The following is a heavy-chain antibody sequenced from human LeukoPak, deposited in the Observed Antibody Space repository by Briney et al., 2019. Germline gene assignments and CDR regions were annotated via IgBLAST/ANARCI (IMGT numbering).Heavy chain of an antibody. V-gene: IGHV4-59*01. CDR3: ARGPRGVGTTGTYYFGMDV. CDR2: IYYTGST. CDR1: GGSISSNY. D-gene: IGHD1-1*01. Sequence: SETLSLTCTVSGGSISSNYWSWIRLPPGKGLEWIGYIYYTGSTNYNPSLKSRVTISADTSKNQLSLKLSSVTAADSAVYYCARGPRGVGTTGTYYFGMDVWGQGTTVTVSS. J-gene: IGHJ6*02.